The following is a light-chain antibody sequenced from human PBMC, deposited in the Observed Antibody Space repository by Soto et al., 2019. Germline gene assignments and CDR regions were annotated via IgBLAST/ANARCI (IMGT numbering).Light chain of an antibody. CDR1: QSISSH. CDR3: QQCSNWPPEYT. CDR2: DAS. Sequence: EIVLTQSPATLSLSPGERASLSCRASQSISSHLAWYRQKAGQAPRLLVYDASNRATGIPTRFTGSGSGTAFTLTISSLEPEDFAVYYCQQCSNWPPEYTFGQGTKLEIK. V-gene: IGKV3-11*01. J-gene: IGKJ2*01.